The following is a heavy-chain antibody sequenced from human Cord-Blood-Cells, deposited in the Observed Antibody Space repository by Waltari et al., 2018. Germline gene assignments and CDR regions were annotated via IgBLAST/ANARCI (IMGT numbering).Heavy chain of an antibody. V-gene: IGHV4-39*07. J-gene: IGHJ3*02. CDR1: GGSISSSSYY. CDR2: IYYSGST. Sequence: QLQLQESGPGLVKPSATLSLTCTVSGGSISSSSYYWGWIRQPPGKGLEWIGSIYYSGSTYYNPSLKSRVTISVDTSKNQFSLKLSSVSAADTAVYYCASSSIVGATHAFDIWGQGTMVTVSS. D-gene: IGHD1-26*01. CDR3: ASSSIVGATHAFDI.